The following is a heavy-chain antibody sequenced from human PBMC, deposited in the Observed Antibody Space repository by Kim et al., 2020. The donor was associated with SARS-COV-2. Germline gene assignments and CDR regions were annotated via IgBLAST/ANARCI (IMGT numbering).Heavy chain of an antibody. CDR2: IYHSGRT. CDR3: SRGKTRIMIFGVVISPQNWCDR. Sequence: SETLSLTCAVSGGSISSSNWWSWVRQPPGKGLGWIGEIYHSGRTNYNPSLKSRVTISVDKSKNQFSLKLSSVTAADTAVYYCSRGKTRIMIFGVVISPQNWCDRGGQGTLVTVSS. J-gene: IGHJ5*02. CDR1: GGSISSSNW. V-gene: IGHV4-4*02. D-gene: IGHD3-3*01.